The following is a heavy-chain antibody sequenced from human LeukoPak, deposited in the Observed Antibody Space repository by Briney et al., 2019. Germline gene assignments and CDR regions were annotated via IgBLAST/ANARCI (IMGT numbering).Heavy chain of an antibody. CDR1: GGFISSYY. Sequence: SETLSLTCTVAGGFISSYYWSWIRQPPGKGLEWIGYIYYSGSTNYNPSLKSRVTISVDTSKNQFSLKLSSVTAADTAVYYCARYGGYGYFDYWGQGTLVTVSS. J-gene: IGHJ4*02. D-gene: IGHD4-17*01. CDR2: IYYSGST. CDR3: ARYGGYGYFDY. V-gene: IGHV4-59*01.